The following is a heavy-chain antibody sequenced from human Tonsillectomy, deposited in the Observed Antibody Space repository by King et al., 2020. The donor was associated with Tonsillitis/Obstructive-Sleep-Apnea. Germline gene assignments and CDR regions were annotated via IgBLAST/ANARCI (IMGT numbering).Heavy chain of an antibody. V-gene: IGHV3-72*01. CDR2: IRNKGNSYTT. CDR3: ARGEYDSNGYYLDH. CDR1: GFTFRDHY. J-gene: IGHJ5*02. Sequence: VQLVESGGGLVQPEGSLRLSCTASGFTFRDHYMDWVRQAPGKGLEWVGRIRNKGNSYTTEYAASVRDRFSILRDDSKDSLFLQMTSLKTEDTAVYYCARGEYDSNGYYLDHWGQGTLVTVSS. D-gene: IGHD3-22*01.